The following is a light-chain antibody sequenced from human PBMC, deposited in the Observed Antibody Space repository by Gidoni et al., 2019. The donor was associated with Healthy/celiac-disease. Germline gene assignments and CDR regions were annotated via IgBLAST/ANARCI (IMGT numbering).Light chain of an antibody. CDR2: AGS. Sequence: QSALTQPASVSGSPGQSITISCTGTSSDVGSYNLVSWYQQNPGKAPNLMIYAGSKRPSGVSNRFSGSKSGNTASLTISGLQAEDEADYYCCSYAGSSTWVFGGGTKLTVL. J-gene: IGLJ3*02. CDR3: CSYAGSSTWV. CDR1: SSDVGSYNL. V-gene: IGLV2-23*01.